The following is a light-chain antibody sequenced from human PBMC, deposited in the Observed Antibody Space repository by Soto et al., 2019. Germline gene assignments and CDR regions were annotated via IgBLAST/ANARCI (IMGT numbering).Light chain of an antibody. CDR2: GAS. CDR3: QQYDISPRT. J-gene: IGKJ2*01. Sequence: EIVLTQSPGTLSLSPGERATLSCRASQSVSSTYLAWYQQRPGQAPRLLIYGASSRSTGIPDRFSGGGSGTDFTPTISRLEPEDLAVYYCQQYDISPRTFGQGTKLEIK. V-gene: IGKV3-20*01. CDR1: QSVSSTY.